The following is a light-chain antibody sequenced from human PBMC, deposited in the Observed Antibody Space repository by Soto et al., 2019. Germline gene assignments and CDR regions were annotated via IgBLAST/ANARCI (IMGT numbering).Light chain of an antibody. CDR2: KAS. CDR3: QQYKSDSWT. Sequence: DIQMTQSPSTLSASVGDRVTITCRASQSISSWLAWYQQKPGKAPKLLIYKASSLESGVPSRFSGSGSGTEFTLTISSRQPDDFATYYCQQYKSDSWTFGQGTKVDI. V-gene: IGKV1-5*03. J-gene: IGKJ1*01. CDR1: QSISSW.